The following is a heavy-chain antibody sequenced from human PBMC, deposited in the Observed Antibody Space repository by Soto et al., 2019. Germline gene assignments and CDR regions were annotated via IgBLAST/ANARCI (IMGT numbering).Heavy chain of an antibody. CDR1: GFTFSSYS. CDR2: ISSSSSYI. V-gene: IGHV3-21*01. CDR3: ARGGNHDDYYYYGKDV. Sequence: GGSLRLSCAASGFTFSSYSMNWVRQAPGKGLEWVSSISSSSSYIYYADSVKGRFTISRDNAKNSLYLQMNSLRAEDTAVYYCARGGNHDDYYYYGKDVWGQGTTVTVSS. J-gene: IGHJ6*02. D-gene: IGHD2-15*01.